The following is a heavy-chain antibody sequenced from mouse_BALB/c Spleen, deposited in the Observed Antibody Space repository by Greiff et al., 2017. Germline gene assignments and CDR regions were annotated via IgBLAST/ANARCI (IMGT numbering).Heavy chain of an antibody. CDR3: ARWLRRSYAMDY. Sequence: QVQLKQSGPELVKPGASVRISCKASGYTFTSYYIHWVKQRPGQGLEWIGWIYPGNVNTKYNEKFKGKATLTADKSSSTAYMQLSSLTSEDSAVYFCARWLRRSYAMDYWGQGTSVTVSS. CDR1: GYTFTSYY. V-gene: IGHV1S56*01. CDR2: IYPGNVNT. D-gene: IGHD2-2*01. J-gene: IGHJ4*01.